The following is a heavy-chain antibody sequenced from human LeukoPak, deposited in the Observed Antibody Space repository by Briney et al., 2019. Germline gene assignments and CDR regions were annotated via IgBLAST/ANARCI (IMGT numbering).Heavy chain of an antibody. CDR2: ISESGSST. J-gene: IGHJ4*02. V-gene: IGHV3-23*01. D-gene: IGHD2-2*01. Sequence: GGSLRLSCAAAGFTFSTYAMSWVRQAPGKGLEWVSGISESGSSTYYADSVKGRFTISRENSKNTLHLQMNSLRAEDTAVYYCAKVVATEDSWGQGTLVTVSS. CDR3: AKVVATEDS. CDR1: GFTFSTYA.